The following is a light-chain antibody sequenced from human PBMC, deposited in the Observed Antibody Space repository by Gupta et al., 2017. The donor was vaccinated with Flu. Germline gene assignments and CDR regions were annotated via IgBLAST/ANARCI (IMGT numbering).Light chain of an antibody. V-gene: IGLV1-47*01. CDR2: RDN. J-gene: IGLJ2*01. CDR1: TFNIGSNS. Sequence: QSVSTQPPSMSGTPGQRVTISCSGSTFNIGSNSVYWYQQLLGTCPKLLINRDNERPSEVGDRISGYRSGTYASLAIGGLRSEDEADDYCAAWDDSRSGVVFGGGTKLTVL. CDR3: AAWDDSRSGVV.